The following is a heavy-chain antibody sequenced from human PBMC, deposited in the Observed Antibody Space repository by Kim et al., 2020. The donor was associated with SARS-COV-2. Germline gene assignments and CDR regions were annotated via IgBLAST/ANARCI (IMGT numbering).Heavy chain of an antibody. J-gene: IGHJ4*02. D-gene: IGHD3-9*01. CDR3: ARDVHYDILTGGIDY. CDR1: GFTFSSYA. V-gene: IGHV3-30-3*01. CDR2: ISYDGSNK. Sequence: GGSLRLSCAASGFTFSSYAMHWVRQAPGKGLEWVAVISYDGSNKYYADSVKGRFTISRDNSKNTLYLQMNSLRAEDTAVYYCARDVHYDILTGGIDYWGQGTLVTVSS.